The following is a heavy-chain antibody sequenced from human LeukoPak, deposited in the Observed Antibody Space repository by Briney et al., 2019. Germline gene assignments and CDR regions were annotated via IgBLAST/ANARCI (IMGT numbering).Heavy chain of an antibody. V-gene: IGHV4-59*01. CDR1: GGSISSYH. D-gene: IGHD1-1*01. CDR3: ARGRVSSSTWYSTYYYYFYMDV. CDR2: IYYSGST. J-gene: IGHJ6*03. Sequence: SETLSLTCTVSGGSISSYHWSWIRQPPGKGLECIGYIYYSGSTHYNPSLKSRVTISVDTSKNQFSLKLSSVTAADTAVYFCARGRVSSSTWYSTYYYYFYMDVWGKGATVTISS.